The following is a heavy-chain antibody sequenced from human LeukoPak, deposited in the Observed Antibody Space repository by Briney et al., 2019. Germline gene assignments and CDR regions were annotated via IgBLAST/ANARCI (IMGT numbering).Heavy chain of an antibody. D-gene: IGHD6-6*01. V-gene: IGHV3-21*01. J-gene: IGHJ4*02. CDR2: ISSSSSYI. CDR1: GFTFSSYS. Sequence: GGSLRLSCAASGFTFSSYSMNWVRQAPGKGLEWVSSISSSSSYIYYADSVKGRFTISRDDAKNSLYLQMNSLRAEDTAVYYCARDHSSSSALDSWGQGTLVTVSS. CDR3: ARDHSSSSALDS.